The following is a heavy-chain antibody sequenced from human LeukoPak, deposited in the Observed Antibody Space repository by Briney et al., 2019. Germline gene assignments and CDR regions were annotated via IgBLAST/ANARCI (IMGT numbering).Heavy chain of an antibody. Sequence: GASVKVSCKASGYTFTSYGISWVRQAPGQGLEWMGWINPNSGGTNYAQKFQGRVTMTRDTSISTAYMELSRLRSDDTAVYYCARLETKPSYSYGYRFDYWGQGTLVTVSS. CDR1: GYTFTSYG. J-gene: IGHJ4*02. CDR2: INPNSGGT. D-gene: IGHD5-18*01. CDR3: ARLETKPSYSYGYRFDY. V-gene: IGHV1-2*02.